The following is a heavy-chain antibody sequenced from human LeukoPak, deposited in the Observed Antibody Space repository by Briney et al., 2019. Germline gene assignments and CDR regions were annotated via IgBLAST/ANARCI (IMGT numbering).Heavy chain of an antibody. Sequence: SETLSLTCGISGGSVSDYYWSWIRQTPGEGLEWIGEINRSGSPTYNPSLKSRVAIFVDTSSNQLSLNVTSVTAADTAVYYCVRGLVKKLVRRQIYYYMDVWGKGTTVIVSS. CDR1: GGSVSDYY. V-gene: IGHV4-34*01. J-gene: IGHJ6*03. D-gene: IGHD6-6*01. CDR3: VRGLVKKLVRRQIYYYMDV. CDR2: INRSGSP.